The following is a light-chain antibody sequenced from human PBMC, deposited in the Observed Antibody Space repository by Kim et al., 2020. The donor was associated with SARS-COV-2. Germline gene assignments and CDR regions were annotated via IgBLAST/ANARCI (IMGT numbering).Light chain of an antibody. Sequence: GQSITISCTGSSSDVGGYNYVSWYQQHPGTAPKLMIYDVINRPSGVSNRFSGSKSGNTASLTIAGLQAEDEADYYCSSYTSSGTVVFGGGTQLTVL. CDR3: SSYTSSGTVV. V-gene: IGLV2-14*03. CDR1: SSDVGGYNY. J-gene: IGLJ2*01. CDR2: DVI.